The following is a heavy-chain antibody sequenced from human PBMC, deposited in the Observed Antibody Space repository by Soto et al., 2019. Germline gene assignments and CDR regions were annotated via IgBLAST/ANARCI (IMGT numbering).Heavy chain of an antibody. J-gene: IGHJ4*02. CDR2: INPNSGGT. D-gene: IGHD3-10*01. CDR1: GYTFTGYY. Sequence: GASVKVSCKTSGYTFTGYYMHWVRQAPGQGLEWMGWINPNSGGTNYAQKFQGWVTMTRDTSISTAYMELSRLRSDDTAVYSCARHPRGDEAPMDYWGQGTLVTVSS. CDR3: ARHPRGDEAPMDY. V-gene: IGHV1-2*04.